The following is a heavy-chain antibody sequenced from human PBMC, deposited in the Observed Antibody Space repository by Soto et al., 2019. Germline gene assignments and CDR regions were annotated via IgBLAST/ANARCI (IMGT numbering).Heavy chain of an antibody. V-gene: IGHV3-23*01. CDR1: GFTFSSYA. CDR3: AKGNRLSMVRGVTMDV. J-gene: IGHJ6*04. D-gene: IGHD3-10*01. Sequence: HPGGSLRLSCAASGFTFSSYAMSWVRQAPGKGLEWVSAISGSGGSTYYADSVKGRFTISRDNSKNTLYLQMNSLRAEDTAVYYCAKGNRLSMVRGVTMDVWGKGTTVTVSS. CDR2: ISGSGGST.